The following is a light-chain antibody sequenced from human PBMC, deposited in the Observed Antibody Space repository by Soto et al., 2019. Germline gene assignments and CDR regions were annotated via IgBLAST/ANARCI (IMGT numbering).Light chain of an antibody. J-gene: IGKJ1*01. CDR1: QNINNC. CDR3: QHTPN. V-gene: IGKV1-5*01. CDR2: DAS. Sequence: DFQMTQSPSTLSASVGDRVTITCRASQNINNCVAWYQQKPGKAPKFLIYDASTFQRRVPSRFSVSAFRTEFRLTFSSLQPEDFGSYYCQHTPNLGQGTKVEIK.